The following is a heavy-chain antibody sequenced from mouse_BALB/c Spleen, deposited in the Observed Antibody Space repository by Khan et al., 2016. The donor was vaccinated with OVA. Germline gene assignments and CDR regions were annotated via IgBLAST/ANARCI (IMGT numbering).Heavy chain of an antibody. CDR2: ISSGGTP. CDR3: VREAYRYDEYYFDY. J-gene: IGHJ2*01. D-gene: IGHD2-14*01. V-gene: IGHV5-6-5*01. Sequence: EVELVESGGDLVKPGGSLKLSCAVSGFTFSSYVMSWVRQTPEKWLEWVASISSGGTPAYPDSLKGRFTISRDNARNIMYLQMCSLRSEDTAMYYCVREAYRYDEYYFDYWGQGTTLTVSS. CDR1: GFTFSSYV.